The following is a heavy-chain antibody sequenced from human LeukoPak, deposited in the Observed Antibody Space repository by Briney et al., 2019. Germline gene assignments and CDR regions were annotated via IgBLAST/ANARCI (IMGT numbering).Heavy chain of an antibody. D-gene: IGHD4-17*01. CDR2: ISSSSSTI. V-gene: IGHV3-48*04. CDR3: ARDFNGDYDDAFDI. Sequence: GGSLRLSCAASGFTFSSYSMNWVRQAPGKGLEWVSYISSSSSTIYYADSVKGRFTISRDNAKNSLYLQMNSLRAEDTAVYYCARDFNGDYDDAFDIWGQGTMVTVSS. CDR1: GFTFSSYS. J-gene: IGHJ3*02.